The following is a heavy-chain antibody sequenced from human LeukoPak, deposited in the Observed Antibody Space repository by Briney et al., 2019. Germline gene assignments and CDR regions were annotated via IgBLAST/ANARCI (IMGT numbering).Heavy chain of an antibody. V-gene: IGHV4-4*07. D-gene: IGHD6-13*01. CDR2: IYTSGST. CDR3: AREGLAAAGSWLPAFDI. Sequence: SETLSLTCTVSGGSISSYYWSWIRQPAGKGLEWIGRIYTSGSTNYNPSLKSRVTMSVDTSKNQFSLKLSSVTAADTAVYYCAREGLAAAGSWLPAFDIWGQGTKVTVSS. CDR1: GGSISSYY. J-gene: IGHJ3*02.